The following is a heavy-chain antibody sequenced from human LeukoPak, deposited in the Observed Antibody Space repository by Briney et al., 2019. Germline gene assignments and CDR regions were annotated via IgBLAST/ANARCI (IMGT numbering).Heavy chain of an antibody. Sequence: GRSLRLSCAASGFTFSIYAMHWVRQAPGKGLEWVAVISYDGSNKYYADSVKGRFTISRDNSKNTLYLQMNSLRAEDTAVYYCARDGSPHYYDSSGYYPFDYWGQGTLVTVSS. CDR3: ARDGSPHYYDSSGYYPFDY. D-gene: IGHD3-22*01. CDR1: GFTFSIYA. V-gene: IGHV3-30-3*01. J-gene: IGHJ4*02. CDR2: ISYDGSNK.